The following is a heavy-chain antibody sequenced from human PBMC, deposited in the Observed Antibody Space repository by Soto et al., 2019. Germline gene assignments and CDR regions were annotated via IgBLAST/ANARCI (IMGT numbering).Heavy chain of an antibody. CDR2: ISSSSSYI. V-gene: IGHV3-21*01. Sequence: GGSLRHSCAGSGFTFSSYSMNWVRQAPGKVLEWVSSISSSSSYIYYAGSVKGRFTISRDNAKNSLYLQMNSLRAEDTAVYYCVRKGGGDRHLFDFCGQGTLVPVSS. J-gene: IGHJ4*02. CDR1: GFTFSSYS. CDR3: VRKGGGDRHLFDF. D-gene: IGHD2-21*01.